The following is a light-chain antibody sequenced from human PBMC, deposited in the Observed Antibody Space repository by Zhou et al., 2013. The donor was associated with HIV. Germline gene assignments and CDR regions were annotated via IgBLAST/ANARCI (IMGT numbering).Light chain of an antibody. CDR2: DAS. J-gene: IGKJ4*01. CDR1: QGISSA. V-gene: IGKV1-13*02. Sequence: AIQLTQSPSSLSASVGDRVTITCRASQGISSALAWYQQKPGKAPKLLIYDASSLESGVPSRFTGSGSGTEFILTITSLQPDDLGTYFCQQYKSFLLSFGGGTKVDIK. CDR3: QQYKSFLLS.